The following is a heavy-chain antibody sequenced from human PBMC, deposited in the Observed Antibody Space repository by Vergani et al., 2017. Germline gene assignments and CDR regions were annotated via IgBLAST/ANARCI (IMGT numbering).Heavy chain of an antibody. CDR3: AGYGELLGVDY. CDR2: INHSGST. J-gene: IGHJ4*02. Sequence: QVQLQQWGAGLLKPSETLSLTCAVYGGSFSGYYWSWIRQPPGKGLEWIGEINHSGSTNYNPSLKSRVTISVDTSKNQVSLKLSSVTAADTAVYYCAGYGELLGVDYWGQGTLVTVSS. D-gene: IGHD1-26*01. CDR1: GGSFSGYY. V-gene: IGHV4-34*01.